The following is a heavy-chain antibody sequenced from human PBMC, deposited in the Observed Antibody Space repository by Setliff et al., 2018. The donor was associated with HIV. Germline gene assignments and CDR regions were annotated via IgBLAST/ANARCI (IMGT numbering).Heavy chain of an antibody. CDR1: GYTFSRYG. Sequence: ASVKVSCKTSGYTFSRYGFSWVRQAPGQGLEWMGWISAYNLNTNYAQKFQGRVTMTTDTSASTGYMELRSLRSDYTAVYYCARAYYHDSSGYQGFDYWGQGTLVTVSS. V-gene: IGHV1-18*01. CDR3: ARAYYHDSSGYQGFDY. CDR2: ISAYNLNT. J-gene: IGHJ4*02. D-gene: IGHD3-22*01.